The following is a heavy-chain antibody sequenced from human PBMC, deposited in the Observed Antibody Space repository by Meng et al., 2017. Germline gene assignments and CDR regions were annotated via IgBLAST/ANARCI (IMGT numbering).Heavy chain of an antibody. CDR3: ARDKYYYDSSGSNYYYYGMDV. V-gene: IGHV3-21*01. D-gene: IGHD3-22*01. J-gene: IGHJ6*02. CDR1: GFTFSSYS. Sequence: GASLKISCAASGFTFSSYSMNWVRQAPGKGLEWVSSISSSSSYIYYADSVKGRFTISRDNAKNSLYLQMNSLTAEDTAVYYCARDKYYYDSSGSNYYYYGMDVWGQGTTVTVSS. CDR2: ISSSSSYI.